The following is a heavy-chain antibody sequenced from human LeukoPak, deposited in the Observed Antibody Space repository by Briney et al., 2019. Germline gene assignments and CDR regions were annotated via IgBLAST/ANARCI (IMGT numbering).Heavy chain of an antibody. V-gene: IGHV3-53*01. CDR3: ARDLTLDY. CDR2: IYSGGST. J-gene: IGHJ4*02. Sequence: GGSLRLSCAASGFTVSSNYMSWVRQTPGKGLEWVSVIYSGGSTSYADSVKGRFTISRDNSKNSLYLQMNSLRAEDTAVYYCARDLTLDYWGQGTLVTVSS. CDR1: GFTVSSNY.